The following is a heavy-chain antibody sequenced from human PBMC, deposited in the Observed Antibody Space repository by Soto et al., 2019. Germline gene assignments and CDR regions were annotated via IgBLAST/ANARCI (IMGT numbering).Heavy chain of an antibody. D-gene: IGHD3-16*01. CDR2: INPNSGGT. Sequence: ASVKVSCKASGYTFTGYYMHWVRQAPGQGLEWMGWINPNSGGTNYAQKFQGRVTMTRDTSISTAYMELSGLRSDDTAVYYCARFTYDTGGVSTHGMDVWGQVTTVTVSS. J-gene: IGHJ6*02. CDR1: GYTFTGYY. V-gene: IGHV1-2*02. CDR3: ARFTYDTGGVSTHGMDV.